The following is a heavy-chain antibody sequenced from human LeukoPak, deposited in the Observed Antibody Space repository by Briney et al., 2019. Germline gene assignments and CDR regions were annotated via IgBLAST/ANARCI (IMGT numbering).Heavy chain of an antibody. D-gene: IGHD3-10*01. V-gene: IGHV1-18*01. CDR2: ISAYNGNT. CDR1: GYTFTSYG. CDR3: ARVGITMVRGVIPADY. Sequence: ASVTVSCKASGYTFTSYGISWVRQAPGQGLEWMGWISAYNGNTNYAQKLQGRDTMTTDTSTSTAYMELRSLRSDDTAVYYCARVGITMVRGVIPADYWGQGTLVTVSS. J-gene: IGHJ4*02.